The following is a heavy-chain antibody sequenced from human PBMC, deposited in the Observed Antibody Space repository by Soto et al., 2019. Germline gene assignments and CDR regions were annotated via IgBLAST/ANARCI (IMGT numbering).Heavy chain of an antibody. V-gene: IGHV1-18*01. Sequence: ASVKDSCKASGYTFTSYGISWVRQAPGQGLEWMGWISAYNGTTNYAQKLQGRVTMTTDTSTSTAYMELRSLRSDVTAVYYCARPSDYYDRLGYFDYWGQGTLVTVSS. CDR1: GYTFTSYG. CDR2: ISAYNGTT. J-gene: IGHJ4*02. D-gene: IGHD3-22*01. CDR3: ARPSDYYDRLGYFDY.